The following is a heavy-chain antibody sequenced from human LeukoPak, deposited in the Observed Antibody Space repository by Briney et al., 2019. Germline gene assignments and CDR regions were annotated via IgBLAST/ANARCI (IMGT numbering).Heavy chain of an antibody. V-gene: IGHV4-31*03. CDR2: IHYSGST. D-gene: IGHD5-12*01. CDR1: AGSISSGGYY. CDR3: ARVRSGYGVFDS. Sequence: SETLSPTCTVSAGSISSGGYYWNWIRQHPGKGLEWIGYIHYSGSTYHNPFLKSRVSISADTSKNHFSLKLTSETAADTAVYYCARVRSGYGVFDSCGQGTLVTVSS. J-gene: IGHJ4*02.